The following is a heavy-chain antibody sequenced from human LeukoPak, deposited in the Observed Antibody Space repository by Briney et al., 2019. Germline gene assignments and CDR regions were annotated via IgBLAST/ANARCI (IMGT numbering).Heavy chain of an antibody. CDR1: GYDFTSVG. Sequence: PRASVKVSCKASGYDFTSVGITWVRRAPGQGLEWRGWISPYNGNTRYAQKFQGRVAMTTDTSTTTAYMELRGLRFNDTAVYYCARAGSGSGWYFDYWGQGTLVTVSS. V-gene: IGHV1-18*01. J-gene: IGHJ4*02. CDR2: ISPYNGNT. CDR3: ARAGSGSGWYFDY. D-gene: IGHD6-19*01.